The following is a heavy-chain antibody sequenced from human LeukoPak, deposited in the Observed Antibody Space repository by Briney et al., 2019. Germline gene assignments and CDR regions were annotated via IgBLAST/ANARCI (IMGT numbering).Heavy chain of an antibody. Sequence: SVKVSCKASGGTFSSYAISWVRQAPGQGLEWMGGIIPIFGTANYAQRFQGRVTITADESTSTAYMELSSLRSEDTAVYYCARDDDGYYGWFDPWGQGTLVTVSS. CDR2: IIPIFGTA. J-gene: IGHJ5*02. V-gene: IGHV1-69*13. CDR1: GGTFSSYA. CDR3: ARDDDGYYGWFDP. D-gene: IGHD3-22*01.